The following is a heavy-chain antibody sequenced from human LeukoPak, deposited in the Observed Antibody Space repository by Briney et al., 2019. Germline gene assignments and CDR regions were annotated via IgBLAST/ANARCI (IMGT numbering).Heavy chain of an antibody. V-gene: IGHV4-39*01. CDR2: IYYSGST. CDR3: ARGYYDSSGRLFDP. D-gene: IGHD3-22*01. Sequence: SETLSLTCTVSGGSISSSSYYWGWIRQPPGKGLEWIGSIYYSGSTYYNPSLKSRVTISVDTSKNQFSLKLSSVTAADTAVYYCARGYYDSSGRLFDPWGQGTLVTVSS. J-gene: IGHJ5*02. CDR1: GGSISSSSYY.